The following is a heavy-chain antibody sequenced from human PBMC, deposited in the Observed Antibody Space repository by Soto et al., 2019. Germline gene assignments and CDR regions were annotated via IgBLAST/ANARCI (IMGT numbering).Heavy chain of an antibody. CDR2: ISSSSSYT. J-gene: IGHJ6*02. V-gene: IGHV3-11*05. CDR1: GFTFSDYY. CDR3: ARSTMVRGAMGYYYGMDV. D-gene: IGHD3-10*01. Sequence: QVQLVESGGGLVKPGGSLRLSCAASGFTFSDYYMSWIRQAPGKGLEWVSYISSSSSYTNYADSVKGRFTISRDNANNSLYLQMNSLRAEDTAVYYCARSTMVRGAMGYYYGMDVWGQGPTVTVSS.